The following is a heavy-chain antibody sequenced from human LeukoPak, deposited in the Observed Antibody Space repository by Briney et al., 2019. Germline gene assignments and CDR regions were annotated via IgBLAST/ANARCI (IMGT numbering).Heavy chain of an antibody. J-gene: IGHJ4*02. CDR1: GGSISSYY. V-gene: IGHV4-4*07. CDR2: IYSSGST. D-gene: IGHD5-18*01. Sequence: SETLSLTCTVSGGSISSYYWSWIRQPAGKGLEWIGRIYSSGSTDYNPSLKSRVTMSVDTSKNKFSLKLSSVTAADTAVYYCARGRKYTSGYRVTELGSGYSDYWGQGTLVTVSS. CDR3: ARGRKYTSGYRVTELGSGYSDY.